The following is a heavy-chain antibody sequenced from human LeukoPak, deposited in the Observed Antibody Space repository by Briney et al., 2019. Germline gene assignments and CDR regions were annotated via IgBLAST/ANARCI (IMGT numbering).Heavy chain of an antibody. D-gene: IGHD2-2*01. CDR3: ARSLSSTRSWFDP. CDR1: GGSISSYY. V-gene: IGHV4-59*01. CDR2: IYYSGST. J-gene: IGHJ5*02. Sequence: PSETLSLTCTVSGGSISSYYWSWIRQPPRKGLEWIGYIYYSGSTNYNPSLKSRVTISVDTSKNQFSLKLSSVTAADTAVYYCARSLSSTRSWFDPWGQGTLVTVSS.